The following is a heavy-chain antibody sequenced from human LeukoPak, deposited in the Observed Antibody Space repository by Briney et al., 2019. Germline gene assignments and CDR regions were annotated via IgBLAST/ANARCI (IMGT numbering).Heavy chain of an antibody. CDR3: ARSSYSSSWYTQSFLSDYYMDV. D-gene: IGHD6-13*01. V-gene: IGHV3-48*03. J-gene: IGHJ6*03. CDR1: GFTFSSYE. Sequence: PGGSLRLSCAASGFTFSSYEMNWVRQAPGKGLEWVSYISSSGSTIYYADSVKGRFTISRDNAKNSLYLQMNSLRAEDTAVYYCARSSYSSSWYTQSFLSDYYMDVWGKGTTVTVSS. CDR2: ISSSGSTI.